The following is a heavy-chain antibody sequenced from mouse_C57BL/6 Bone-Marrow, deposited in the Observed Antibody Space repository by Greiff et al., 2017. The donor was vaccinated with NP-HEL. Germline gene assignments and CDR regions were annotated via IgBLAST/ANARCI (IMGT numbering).Heavy chain of an antibody. CDR1: GYSFTGYY. D-gene: IGHD1-1*01. V-gene: IGHV1-42*01. J-gene: IGHJ2*01. Sequence: VQLQQSGPELVKPGASVKISCKASGYSFTGYYMNWVKQSPEKSLEWIGEINPSTGGTTYNQKFKAKATLTVDKSSSTAYMQLKSLTSEDSAVYYCARSDYYGSSEDYWGQGTTLTVSS. CDR3: ARSDYYGSSEDY. CDR2: INPSTGGT.